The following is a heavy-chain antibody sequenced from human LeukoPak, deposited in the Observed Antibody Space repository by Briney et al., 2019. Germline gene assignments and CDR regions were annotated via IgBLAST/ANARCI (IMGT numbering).Heavy chain of an antibody. CDR2: ISGSGGST. D-gene: IGHD6-13*01. J-gene: IGHJ3*02. CDR1: GFTFSSYA. V-gene: IGHV3-23*01. CDR3: ARGSLAAEGAFDI. Sequence: GGSLRLSCAASGFTFSSYAMSWVRQAPGKGLEWVSAISGSGGSTYYADSVKGRFTISRDNAKNSLYLQMNSLRAEDTAVYYCARGSLAAEGAFDIWGQGTMVTVSS.